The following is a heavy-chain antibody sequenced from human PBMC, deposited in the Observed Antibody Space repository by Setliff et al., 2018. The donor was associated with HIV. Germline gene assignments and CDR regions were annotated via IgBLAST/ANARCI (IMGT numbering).Heavy chain of an antibody. J-gene: IGHJ4*02. CDR2: ISTSGST. V-gene: IGHV4-61*01. CDR3: ARQVGNKVLFDS. CDR1: GFSISSGYF. Sequence: SETLSLTCTVFGFSISSGYFWGWIRQPPGKGLEWIGHISTSGSTNYNPSLKSRVTISVDSSKNQFSLRLSSVTAADTAVYYCARQVGNKVLFDSWGQGTLVTVPS. D-gene: IGHD7-27*01.